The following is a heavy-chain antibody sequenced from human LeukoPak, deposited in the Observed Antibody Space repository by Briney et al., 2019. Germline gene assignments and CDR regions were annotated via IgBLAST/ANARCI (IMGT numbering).Heavy chain of an antibody. CDR3: ARGNWDSSGWYYDY. CDR2: IISIFGTA. Sequence: SVKVSCKASGGTFSSYAISWVRQAPGQGLEWMGRIISIFGTANYAQKFQGRVTITTDESTNTAYMELSSLRSEDTAVYYCARGNWDSSGWYYDYWGQGTLVTLSS. V-gene: IGHV1-69*05. CDR1: GGTFSSYA. D-gene: IGHD6-19*01. J-gene: IGHJ4*02.